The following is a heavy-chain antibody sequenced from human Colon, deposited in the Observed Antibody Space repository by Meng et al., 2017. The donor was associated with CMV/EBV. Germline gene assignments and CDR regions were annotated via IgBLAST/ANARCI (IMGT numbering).Heavy chain of an antibody. V-gene: IGHV1-18*01. CDR3: VRESQSGSYIYLQH. J-gene: IGHJ1*01. CDR2: ISAYTGDT. CDR1: GYTFTNYG. Sequence: HVRLGQFGAGVKKPWASVEVSGTACGYTFTNYGISWVRQGPGQGLEWMGWISAYTGDTYYAHKFQGRVTMTTDTDKSTAYMELRSLRSDDTAVYYFVRESQSGSYIYLQHWGQGTLVTVSS. D-gene: IGHD1-26*01.